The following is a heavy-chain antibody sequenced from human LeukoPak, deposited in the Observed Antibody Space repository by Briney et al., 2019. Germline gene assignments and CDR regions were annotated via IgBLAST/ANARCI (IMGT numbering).Heavy chain of an antibody. CDR3: ARDPTGYYYYMDV. V-gene: IGHV1-69*06. CDR2: IIPIFGTA. D-gene: IGHD4-17*01. Sequence: SVKVSCKASGYIFTSYGINWVRQAPGQGLEWMGGIIPIFGTAKYAQKFQGRVTITADKSTSTAYMELSSLRSEDTAVYYCARDPTGYYYYMDVWGKGTTVTVSS. CDR1: GYIFTSYG. J-gene: IGHJ6*03.